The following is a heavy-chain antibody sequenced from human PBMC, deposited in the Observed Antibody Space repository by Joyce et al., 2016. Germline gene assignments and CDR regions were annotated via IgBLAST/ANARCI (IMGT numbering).Heavy chain of an antibody. J-gene: IGHJ5*02. Sequence: QVQLVEFAGGVVQPGRSLRLSCVASGFDLSKFGIHWLGQVPSKGLGWLAVTRYDEGRNYNADSMKCRFAISGDNSKSTLYLQVNSLIFHDTAMYYCAKNRNDVGRWGRFGPWGEGALITVSS. CDR1: GFDLSKFG. D-gene: IGHD1-1*01. CDR3: AKNRNDVGRWGRFGP. V-gene: IGHV3-30*18. CDR2: TRYDEGRN.